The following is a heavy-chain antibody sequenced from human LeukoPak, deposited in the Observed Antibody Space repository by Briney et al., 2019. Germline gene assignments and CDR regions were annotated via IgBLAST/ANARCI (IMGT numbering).Heavy chain of an antibody. Sequence: ASVKVSCKASGYTFTNYDINWVRQATGQGLEWMGWMNPNTGNTGYAQKFQGRVTMTRNTSISTAYMELSSLRSEDTAVYYCARRSQAGGTGIGYWGQGTLVTVSS. J-gene: IGHJ4*02. V-gene: IGHV1-8*01. CDR2: MNPNTGNT. CDR3: ARRSQAGGTGIGY. CDR1: GYTFTNYD. D-gene: IGHD6-19*01.